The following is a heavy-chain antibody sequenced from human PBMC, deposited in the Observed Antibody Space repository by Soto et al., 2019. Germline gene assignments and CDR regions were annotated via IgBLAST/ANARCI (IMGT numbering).Heavy chain of an antibody. CDR2: IYSAGNT. Sequence: GGSLRLSCAASGFTVSSSYMTWVRPAPGEGLEWVSVIYSAGNTYYADSVKGRFTISRYNSKNTVYLQMNSLRAEDTAVYYCAIITFRTYGMDVWGQGTTVTVS. CDR3: AIITFRTYGMDV. J-gene: IGHJ6*02. V-gene: IGHV3-66*01. CDR1: GFTVSSSY.